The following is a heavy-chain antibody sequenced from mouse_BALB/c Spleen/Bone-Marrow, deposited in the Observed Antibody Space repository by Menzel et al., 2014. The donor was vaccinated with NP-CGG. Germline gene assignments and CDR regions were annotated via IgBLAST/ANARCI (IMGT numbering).Heavy chain of an antibody. Sequence: EVKLVESGGGLVQPGGSRKLSCAASGFTFSSFGMHWVRQAPERGLEWVAYISSGTSTIYYADTVKGRFTISRDNPKNTLFLQMTRLRSEDTAMYYCASDDGCYIRNAMDCWGQGTSVTVSS. CDR2: ISSGTSTI. D-gene: IGHD2-3*01. V-gene: IGHV5-17*02. J-gene: IGHJ4*01. CDR3: ASDDGCYIRNAMDC. CDR1: GFTFSSFG.